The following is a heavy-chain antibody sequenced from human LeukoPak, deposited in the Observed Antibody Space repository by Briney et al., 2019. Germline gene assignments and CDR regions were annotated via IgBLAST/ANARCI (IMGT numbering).Heavy chain of an antibody. D-gene: IGHD1-1*01. V-gene: IGHV4-59*01. Sequence: SETLSLTCTVSGCSISSYYWSWILQPPGKGLVWIGYIHYSGSTNYNPSLKSRVTISVDTSKNQFSLKLSSVTAADTAVYYCARVSWFPGTSYYYMDVWGKGTTVTVS. CDR1: GCSISSYY. CDR2: IHYSGST. J-gene: IGHJ6*03. CDR3: ARVSWFPGTSYYYMDV.